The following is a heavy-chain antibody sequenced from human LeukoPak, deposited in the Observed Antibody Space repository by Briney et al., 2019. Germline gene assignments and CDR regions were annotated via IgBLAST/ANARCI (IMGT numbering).Heavy chain of an antibody. CDR1: GYTFTGYY. D-gene: IGHD3-10*01. Sequence: ASVKVSCKASGYTFTGYYMRWVRQAPGQGLEWMGWMNPNSGNTGYAQKFQGRVTMTRNTSISTAYMELSSLRSEDTAVYYCARGITLWFGELSWFDPWGQGTLVTVSS. CDR2: MNPNSGNT. CDR3: ARGITLWFGELSWFDP. V-gene: IGHV1-8*02. J-gene: IGHJ5*02.